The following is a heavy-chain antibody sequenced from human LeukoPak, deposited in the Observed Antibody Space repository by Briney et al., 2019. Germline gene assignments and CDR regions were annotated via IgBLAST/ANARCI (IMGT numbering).Heavy chain of an antibody. CDR2: IKSKTDGETT. V-gene: IGHV3-15*01. CDR1: GFTFSNAW. J-gene: IGHJ4*02. CDR3: TTEYTIYGDYANDY. D-gene: IGHD4-17*01. Sequence: GGSLRLSCAASGFTFSNAWMSWVRQAPGKGLEWVGRIKSKTDGETTDYAAPVKGRFTISRDDSKNTLYLQMSSLKTEDTAVYYCTTEYTIYGDYANDYWGQGTLVTVSS.